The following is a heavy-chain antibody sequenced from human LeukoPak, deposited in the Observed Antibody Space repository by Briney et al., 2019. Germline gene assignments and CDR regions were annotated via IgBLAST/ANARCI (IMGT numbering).Heavy chain of an antibody. Sequence: SETLSLTCAVYGGSFSGYYWSWIRQPPGKGLEWIGEINHSGSTNYNPSLKSRVTISADPSKTQFSLKLTSVTAADTAVYYCATRGDYSDTSGNSYDALDIWGQGTMVTVSS. CDR1: GGSFSGYY. V-gene: IGHV4-34*01. D-gene: IGHD3-22*01. J-gene: IGHJ3*02. CDR2: INHSGST. CDR3: ATRGDYSDTSGNSYDALDI.